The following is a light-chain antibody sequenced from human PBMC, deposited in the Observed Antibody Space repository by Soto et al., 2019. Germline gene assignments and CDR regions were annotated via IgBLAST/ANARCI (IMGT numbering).Light chain of an antibody. V-gene: IGLV1-44*01. J-gene: IGLJ3*02. CDR1: SSNIGTNT. Sequence: QSVLTQPPSASGTPGQRVTISCSGSSSNIGTNTVNWYQQFHGTATELLIYSNDQRPSGVPDRFSGSKSGTSASLAIGGLQSDDEADYYCAVWDGSLNGGVFGGGTKLTVL. CDR3: AVWDGSLNGGV. CDR2: SND.